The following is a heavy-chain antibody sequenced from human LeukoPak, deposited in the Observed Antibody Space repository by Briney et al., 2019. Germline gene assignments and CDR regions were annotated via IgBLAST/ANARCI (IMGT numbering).Heavy chain of an antibody. J-gene: IGHJ3*02. CDR1: GFTVSSNY. CDR2: IYSGGST. Sequence: GGSLRLSCAASGFTVSSNYMSWVRQAPGKGLEWVSVIYSGGSTYYADSVKGRFTISRDNSKNTLYLQMNSLRAEDTAVYYCASGVVVITRDAFDIWGQGTMVTVSS. D-gene: IGHD3-22*01. V-gene: IGHV3-66*01. CDR3: ASGVVVITRDAFDI.